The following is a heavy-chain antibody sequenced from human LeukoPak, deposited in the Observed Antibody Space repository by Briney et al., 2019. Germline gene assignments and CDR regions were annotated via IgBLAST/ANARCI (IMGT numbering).Heavy chain of an antibody. CDR3: ARLAAVPG. Sequence: GASVKVSCKASGYTFTDHYLHWVRQAPGQGLEWMGWIHPNSGGTNYAQKFQGRVAMTRDTSISTAYMELSSLRSDDTAVYYCARLAAVPGWGQGTLVNVSS. V-gene: IGHV1-2*02. J-gene: IGHJ1*01. CDR2: IHPNSGGT. CDR1: GYTFTDHY. D-gene: IGHD6-19*01.